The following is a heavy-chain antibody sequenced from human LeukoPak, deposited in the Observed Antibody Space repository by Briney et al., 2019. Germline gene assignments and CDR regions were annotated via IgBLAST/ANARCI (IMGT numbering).Heavy chain of an antibody. Sequence: ASVKVSCKASGYTFTSYGISWARQAPAQGHEWMGWISAYNGNTNYAQKLQGRVTMTTDTSTSTAYMELRSLRSDDTAVYYCASNFYDILTGARYDAFDIWGQGTMVTVSS. D-gene: IGHD3-9*01. CDR1: GYTFTSYG. CDR2: ISAYNGNT. CDR3: ASNFYDILTGARYDAFDI. J-gene: IGHJ3*02. V-gene: IGHV1-18*01.